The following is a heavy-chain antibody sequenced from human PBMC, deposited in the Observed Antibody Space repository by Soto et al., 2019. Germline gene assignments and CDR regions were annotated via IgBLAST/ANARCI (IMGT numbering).Heavy chain of an antibody. J-gene: IGHJ6*02. Sequence: PSETLSLTCAVYGGSFSGYYWRWIRQPPGKGLEWIGEINHSGSTNYNPSLKSRVTISVDTSKNQFSLKLSSVTAADTAVYYCARGGPSSSWYRGYSYYYGMDVWGQGTTVTVSS. CDR2: INHSGST. D-gene: IGHD6-13*01. CDR1: GGSFSGYY. V-gene: IGHV4-34*01. CDR3: ARGGPSSSWYRGYSYYYGMDV.